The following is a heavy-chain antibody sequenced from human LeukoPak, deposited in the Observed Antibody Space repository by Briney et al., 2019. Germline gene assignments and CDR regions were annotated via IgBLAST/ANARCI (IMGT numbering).Heavy chain of an antibody. Sequence: PGGSLRLSCAASGFIFNNYAVTWVRQAPGKGLEWVSTFGTGGDTYYAGSVEGRFIISRDNPKSTVYLQMNSLRADDTATYYCARHVMTTPRTLDSWGQGTLVTVSS. V-gene: IGHV3-23*01. CDR3: ARHVMTTPRTLDS. CDR2: FGTGGDT. CDR1: GFIFNNYA. J-gene: IGHJ4*02. D-gene: IGHD1-1*01.